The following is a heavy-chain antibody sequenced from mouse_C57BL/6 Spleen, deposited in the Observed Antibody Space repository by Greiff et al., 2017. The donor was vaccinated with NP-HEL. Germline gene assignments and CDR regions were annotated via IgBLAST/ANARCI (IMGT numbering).Heavy chain of an antibody. CDR2: IWTGGGT. D-gene: IGHD2-3*01. CDR1: GFSLTSYA. V-gene: IGHV2-9-1*01. Sequence: QVQLQQSGPGLVAPSQSLSITCTVSGFSLTSYAISWVRQPPGKGLEWLGVIWTGGGTNYNSALKSRLSISKDNSKSQVFLKMNSLQTDDTARYYCARHDDGYSHYAMDYWGQGTSVTVSS. CDR3: ARHDDGYSHYAMDY. J-gene: IGHJ4*01.